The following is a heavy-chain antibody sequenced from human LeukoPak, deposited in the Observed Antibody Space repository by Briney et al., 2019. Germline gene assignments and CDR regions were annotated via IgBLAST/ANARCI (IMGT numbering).Heavy chain of an antibody. CDR1: GYTFINYY. D-gene: IGHD2-21*02. J-gene: IGHJ3*02. CDR3: ARDPSYCGGDCYAFDI. Sequence: ASVKVSCRASGYTFINYYLHWVRQAPGQGLEWMGIINPSSGGTSYAQKFQGRVTMTRATSTSTVYMELSSLRPEDTAVYYCARDPSYCGGDCYAFDIWGQGTMVTVSS. V-gene: IGHV1-46*01. CDR2: INPSSGGT.